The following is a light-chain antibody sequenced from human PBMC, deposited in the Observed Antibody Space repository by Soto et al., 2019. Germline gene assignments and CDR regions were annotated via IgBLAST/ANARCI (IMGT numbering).Light chain of an antibody. Sequence: DIQMTQSPSSLSASIGDRVIITCRTSQSVSTFLTWYRHKPGEAPSLLIYTASTLHGGVPSRFSGSGSGTEFTLTISSLQPEDFATYYCQESYSFPFTIGPGTRVDVK. CDR1: QSVSTF. J-gene: IGKJ3*01. CDR3: QESYSFPFT. CDR2: TAS. V-gene: IGKV1-39*01.